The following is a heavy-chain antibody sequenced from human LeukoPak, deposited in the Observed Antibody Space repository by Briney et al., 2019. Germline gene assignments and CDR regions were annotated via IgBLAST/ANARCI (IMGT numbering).Heavy chain of an antibody. D-gene: IGHD5-18*01. J-gene: IGHJ4*02. V-gene: IGHV1-2*02. CDR1: GFTFNAYN. CDR2: INPKSGGA. CDR3: ARGSVSYDYRYRDTANFDY. Sequence: ASVKVSCKASGFTFNAYNIHWVRQAPGQGLEWMGWINPKSGGANYAQKFQGRVTMTTDTSTSTAYMELRSLRSDDTAVYYCARGSVSYDYRYRDTANFDYWGQGTLVTVSS.